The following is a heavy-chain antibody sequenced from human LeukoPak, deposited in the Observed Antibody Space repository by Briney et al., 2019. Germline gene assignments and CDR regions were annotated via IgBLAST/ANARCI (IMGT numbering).Heavy chain of an antibody. D-gene: IGHD3-10*01. J-gene: IGHJ4*02. CDR1: GLTLSNYG. V-gene: IGHV3-23*01. Sequence: GGSLRLSCAVSGLTLSNYGMSWVRQAPGKGLEWVAGISDSGGSTNYADSVKGRFTISRDDPKNTLYLQMTSLRAEDTAVYFCAKRGIVIRAVIIVGFHKEAYYFDYWGQGALVTVSS. CDR3: AKRGIVIRAVIIVGFHKEAYYFDY. CDR2: ISDSGGST.